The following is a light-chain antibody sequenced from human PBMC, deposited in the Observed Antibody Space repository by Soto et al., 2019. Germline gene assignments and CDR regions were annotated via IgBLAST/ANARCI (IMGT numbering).Light chain of an antibody. CDR3: QQYGSSPMT. CDR1: QSVSSY. J-gene: IGKJ5*01. V-gene: IGKV3-20*01. CDR2: DAS. Sequence: EILLTQSPGTLSLSQGERATLSCRTSQSVSSYLAWYQQKPGQAPRLLIYDASNRATGILARFSGSGSGTDFTLTISRLEPEDFAVYYCQQYGSSPMTFGQGTRLEIK.